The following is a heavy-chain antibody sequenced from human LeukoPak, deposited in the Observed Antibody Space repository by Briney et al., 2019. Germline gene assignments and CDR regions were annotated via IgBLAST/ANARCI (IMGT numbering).Heavy chain of an antibody. V-gene: IGHV4-59*11. CDR2: IYYSGST. CDR1: GGSISSHY. D-gene: IGHD1-26*01. J-gene: IGHJ4*02. CDR3: VSRTYSGSYSY. Sequence: SETLSLTCTVSGGSISSHYWSWIRQPPGKGLEWIGYIYYSGSTNYNPSLKSRVTISVDTSKNQFSLKLSSVTAADTAVYYCVSRTYSGSYSYWGQGTLVTVSS.